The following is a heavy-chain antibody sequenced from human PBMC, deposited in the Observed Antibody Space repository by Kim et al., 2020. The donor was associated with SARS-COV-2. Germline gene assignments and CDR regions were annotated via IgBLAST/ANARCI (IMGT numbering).Heavy chain of an antibody. V-gene: IGHV3-23*01. CDR3: AKYYGVYDY. D-gene: IGHD3-16*01. Sequence: GSTYYADSVKGRFTISRDNSKNTLYLQMNSLRAEDTAVYYCAKYYGVYDYWGQGTLVTVSS. CDR2: GST. J-gene: IGHJ4*02.